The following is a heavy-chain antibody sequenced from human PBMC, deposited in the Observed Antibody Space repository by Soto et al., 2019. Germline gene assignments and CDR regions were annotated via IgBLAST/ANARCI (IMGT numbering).Heavy chain of an antibody. CDR1: SGSISSSNW. J-gene: IGHJ2*01. CDR3: ARALDPISDYGDSNWYFDL. Sequence: QVQLQESGPGLVKPSGTLSLTCAVSSGSISSSNWWSWVRQPPGKWLEWIGEIYHSGSTNYNPSLRRRVTISVDKSKNQFSLKLSSVAAADTAVYYCARALDPISDYGDSNWYFDLWGRGTLVTVSS. CDR2: IYHSGST. V-gene: IGHV4-4*02. D-gene: IGHD4-17*01.